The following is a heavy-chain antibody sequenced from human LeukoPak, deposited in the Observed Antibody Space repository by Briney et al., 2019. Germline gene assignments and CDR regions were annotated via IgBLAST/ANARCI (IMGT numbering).Heavy chain of an antibody. D-gene: IGHD3-22*01. CDR2: TKKDGSEK. J-gene: IGHJ4*02. CDR1: GFTFSSYW. Sequence: GGSLRLSCAASGFTFSSYWMSWVRQAPGKGLEWVANTKKDGSEKEYVDSVKGRFTISRGNAKNSLYLQMNSLRVEDTAVYYCVRVDTSGYYYELSFDYWGQGTLVTVSS. V-gene: IGHV3-7*01. CDR3: VRVDTSGYYYELSFDY.